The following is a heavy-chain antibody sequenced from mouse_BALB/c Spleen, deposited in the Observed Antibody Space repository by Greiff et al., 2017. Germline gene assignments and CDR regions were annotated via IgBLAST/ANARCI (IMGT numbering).Heavy chain of an antibody. CDR2: IDPSDSYT. D-gene: IGHD2-14*01. CDR1: GYTFTSYW. CDR3: TRRYDEELDV. V-gene: IGHV1S127*01. Sequence: VQLQESGAELVKPGASVKMSCKASGYTFTSYWMHWVKQSPGQGLEWIGVIDPSDSYTSYNQKFKGKATLTVDTSSSTAYMQLSSLTSEDSAVYYCTRRYDEELDVWGAGTTVTVSS. J-gene: IGHJ1*01.